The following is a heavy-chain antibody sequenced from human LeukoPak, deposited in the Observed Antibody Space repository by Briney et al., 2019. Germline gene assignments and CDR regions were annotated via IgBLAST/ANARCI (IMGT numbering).Heavy chain of an antibody. Sequence: GASVKVSCKASPYTFNKYYIHWVRQAPGQGLEWMGVINPSGRSACYAQRFQGRVTMTRDTSASTVYMDLSSLTSDDTAVYYCARDSVELERRNWFDPWGQGTLVTVSS. CDR1: PYTFNKYY. V-gene: IGHV1-46*02. J-gene: IGHJ5*02. CDR3: ARDSVELERRNWFDP. CDR2: INPSGRSA. D-gene: IGHD1-1*01.